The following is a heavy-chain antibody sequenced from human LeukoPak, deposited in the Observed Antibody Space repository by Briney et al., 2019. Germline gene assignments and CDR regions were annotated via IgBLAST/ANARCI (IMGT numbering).Heavy chain of an antibody. CDR1: GDSISSSNCY. CDR2: IYFSGGT. D-gene: IGHD6-6*01. CDR3: ARYSSSSDPDY. Sequence: SETLSLTCTVSGDSISSSNCYWGWIRQPPGKGLEWIGSIYFSGGTYYNASLKSRVTLSVDTSKNQFSLKLSSVTAADTAVYYCARYSSSSDPDYWGQGTLVTVSS. V-gene: IGHV4-39*01. J-gene: IGHJ4*02.